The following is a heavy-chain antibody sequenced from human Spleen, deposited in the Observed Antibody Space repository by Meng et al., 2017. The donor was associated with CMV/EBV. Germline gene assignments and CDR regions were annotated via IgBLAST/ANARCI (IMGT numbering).Heavy chain of an antibody. CDR3: ARGYCTDGECYRQGDAFDP. Sequence: IGDGDYYWSWIRQPPGKGLEWIGYIHDSGTTYYNPSLKSRVTISKDTSKNDFSLKLSSVTAADTAVYFCARGYCTDGECYRQGDAFDPWGQGTLVTAPQ. J-gene: IGHJ5*02. CDR2: IHDSGTT. D-gene: IGHD2-8*01. CDR1: IGDGDYY. V-gene: IGHV4-30-4*08.